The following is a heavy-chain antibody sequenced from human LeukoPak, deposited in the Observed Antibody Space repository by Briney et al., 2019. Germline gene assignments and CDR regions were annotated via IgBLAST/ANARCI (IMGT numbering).Heavy chain of an antibody. V-gene: IGHV4-59*01. CDR1: GGSISSYY. J-gene: IGHJ3*02. CDR3: ARSDLIVGLGAFDI. Sequence: SETLSLTCTVSGGSISSYYWSWIRQPPGKGLEWIGYIYYSGSTNYNPSLKSRVTISVDTSKNQFSLKLSSVTAADTAVYYCARSDLIVGLGAFDIWGQGTMATVSS. D-gene: IGHD1-26*01. CDR2: IYYSGST.